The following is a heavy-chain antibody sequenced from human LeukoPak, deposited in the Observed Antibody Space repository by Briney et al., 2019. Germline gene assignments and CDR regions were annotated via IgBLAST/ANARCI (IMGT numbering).Heavy chain of an antibody. V-gene: IGHV3-48*04. Sequence: LGGSLRLSCAASGFTFRSYWMSWVRQAPGKGLEWVSSISRSATTIYYADSVKGRFTISRDNAKNSLYLQMNSLRAEDTAVYFCARVGALSSSWLLYWGQGTLVTVSS. CDR1: GFTFRSYW. CDR3: ARVGALSSSWLLY. D-gene: IGHD6-13*01. CDR2: ISRSATTI. J-gene: IGHJ4*02.